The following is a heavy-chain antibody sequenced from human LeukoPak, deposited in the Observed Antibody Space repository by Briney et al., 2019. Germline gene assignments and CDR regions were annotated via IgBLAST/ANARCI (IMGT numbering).Heavy chain of an antibody. D-gene: IGHD3-22*01. V-gene: IGHV3-64*01. CDR1: GFTFSSYA. CDR2: ISSNGGST. Sequence: GGSLRLSCAASGFTFSSYAMHWVRQAPGKGLEYVSAISSNGGSTYYANSVKGRFTISRDNSKNTLYLQMGSLRAEDMAVYYCARGPLCDSSGYATIDYWGQGTLVTVSS. J-gene: IGHJ4*02. CDR3: ARGPLCDSSGYATIDY.